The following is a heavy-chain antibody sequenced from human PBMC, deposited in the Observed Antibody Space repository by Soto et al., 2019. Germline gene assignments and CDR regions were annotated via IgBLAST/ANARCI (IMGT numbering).Heavy chain of an antibody. CDR1: GFTFISYA. J-gene: IGHJ4*02. CDR2: MSSDGSNK. D-gene: IGHD3-3*01. Sequence: GGSLRLSCAASGFTFISYAMHWVRQAPGKGLEWVSVMSSDGSNKYYADSVKGRFTISRDNSKNTLYLQMNSLRADDTAVYYCARGQSRGIFGVVYFDYWGQGTLVTVSS. CDR3: ARGQSRGIFGVVYFDY. V-gene: IGHV3-30-3*01.